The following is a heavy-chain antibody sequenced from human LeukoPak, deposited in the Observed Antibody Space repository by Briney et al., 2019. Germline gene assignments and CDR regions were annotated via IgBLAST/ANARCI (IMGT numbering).Heavy chain of an antibody. D-gene: IGHD3-22*01. CDR1: GFTFSSYW. CDR2: IKSDGST. V-gene: IGHV3-74*01. CDR3: ARAPSEIGGYYPEYFRH. Sequence: AGGSLRLFCAASGFTFSSYWMHWVRPAPGEGLVWVSRIKSDGSTRYADSVKGRFTISRDNAKNTVSLQMNSLRAEDTGVYYCARAPSEIGGYYPEYFRHWGQGTLVTVSP. J-gene: IGHJ1*01.